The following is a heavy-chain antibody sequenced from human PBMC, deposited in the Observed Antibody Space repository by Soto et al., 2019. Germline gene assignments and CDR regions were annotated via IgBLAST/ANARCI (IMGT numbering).Heavy chain of an antibody. CDR2: ISSGGGT. J-gene: IGHJ4*02. V-gene: IGHV3-66*01. Sequence: EVQLVESGGGLVQPGGSLRLSCAASGFTVTNYFMTWVRQAPGKGLEWVSVISSGGGTYYADSVKGRFTISRDNSKNTLYVQMNTLRAEDTAVYYCARDEFGGAYDFWHGGQGTLVTVSS. CDR3: ARDEFGGAYDFWH. D-gene: IGHD3-3*01. CDR1: GFTVTNYF.